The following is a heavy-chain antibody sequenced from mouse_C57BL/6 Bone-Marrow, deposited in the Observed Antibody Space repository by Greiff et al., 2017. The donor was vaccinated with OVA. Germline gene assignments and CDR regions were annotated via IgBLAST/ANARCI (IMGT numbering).Heavy chain of an antibody. CDR3: TREERSPYYFDY. V-gene: IGHV1-42*01. CDR2: INPRTGGT. Sequence: VQLQQSGPELVKPGASVKISCKASGYSFTGYYMNWVKQSPETSLEWIGEINPRTGGTTYNQKFKAKATLTVEKSSSTAIKLLKSLTYEYSAVDYGTREERSPYYFDYWGQGTTLTVSS. J-gene: IGHJ2*01. CDR1: GYSFTGYY.